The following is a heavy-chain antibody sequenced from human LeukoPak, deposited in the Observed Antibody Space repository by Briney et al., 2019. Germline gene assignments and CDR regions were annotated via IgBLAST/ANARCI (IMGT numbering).Heavy chain of an antibody. CDR3: VRDGASWGGDAFDI. CDR2: ISGSGSTR. D-gene: IGHD3-10*01. CDR1: GIITSSYE. V-gene: IGHV3-48*03. J-gene: IGHJ3*02. Sequence: GGSLRLSSAASGIITSSYEMNWVRQAPGKGLEWVSYISGSGSTRFYADSVKGRYTISRDNAKNSVYLQMNSLRAEDTGVYYCVRDGASWGGDAFDIWGQGTMVTVSS.